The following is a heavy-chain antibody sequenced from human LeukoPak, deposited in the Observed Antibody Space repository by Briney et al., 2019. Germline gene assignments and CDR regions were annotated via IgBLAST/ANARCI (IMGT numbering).Heavy chain of an antibody. V-gene: IGHV4-59*08. CDR1: GGSINSYY. CDR2: IYYSGST. J-gene: IGHJ4*02. Sequence: PETLSLTCTVSGGSINSYYWSWIRQPPGKGLEWIGYIYYSGSTNYNPSLKGRVTISVDTSKNQFSLKLSSVTAADTAVYYCARQIYDSSGLYYFDYWGQGTLVTVSS. D-gene: IGHD3-22*01. CDR3: ARQIYDSSGLYYFDY.